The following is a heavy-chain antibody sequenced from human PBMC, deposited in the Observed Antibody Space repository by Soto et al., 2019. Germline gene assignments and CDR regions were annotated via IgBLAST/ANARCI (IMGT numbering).Heavy chain of an antibody. J-gene: IGHJ4*02. CDR2: ISGSGGST. Sequence: LRLSCAASGFTFSSYAMSWFRQAPGKGLEWVSAISGSGGSTYYADSVKGRFTISRDNSKNTLYLQMNSLRAEDTAVYYCAKDVNYDFWSGYYRYFDYWGQGTLVTVSS. CDR1: GFTFSSYA. V-gene: IGHV3-23*01. CDR3: AKDVNYDFWSGYYRYFDY. D-gene: IGHD3-3*01.